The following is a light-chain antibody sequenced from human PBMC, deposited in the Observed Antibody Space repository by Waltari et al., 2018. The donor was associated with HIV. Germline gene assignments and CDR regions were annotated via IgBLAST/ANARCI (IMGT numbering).Light chain of an antibody. Sequence: SSDLTQPPSVSVSPGPTATIPCSGDSLSKQYTSWYKQRPGQAPVLLISKDNKRPSGIPERFSGSTSGTTVTLAISRVQPDDEADYYCQSSDTSGTSVIFGGGTKLTVL. J-gene: IGLJ2*01. V-gene: IGLV3-25*03. CDR1: SLSKQY. CDR2: KDN. CDR3: QSSDTSGTSVI.